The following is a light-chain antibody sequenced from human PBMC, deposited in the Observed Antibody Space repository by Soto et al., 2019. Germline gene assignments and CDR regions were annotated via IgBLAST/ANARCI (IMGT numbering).Light chain of an antibody. CDR1: QSVSSN. Sequence: EIEMTQSPATLYLSPGGRATLSCRASQSVSSNLAWYQQKPGQAPRLLIYDASTRATGIPARFSGSGSGTDFTLTINSLEPEDFAVYYCQQRSNWPPITFGQGTRLEIK. V-gene: IGKV3-11*01. CDR2: DAS. J-gene: IGKJ5*01. CDR3: QQRSNWPPIT.